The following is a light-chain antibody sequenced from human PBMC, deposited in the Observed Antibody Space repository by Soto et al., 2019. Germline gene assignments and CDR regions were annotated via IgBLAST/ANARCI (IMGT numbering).Light chain of an antibody. CDR1: SSDIGAYNF. Sequence: QSALTQPPAASGSPGQSVSISCTGTSSDIGAYNFVSWYQQHPGKAPRLMIYGVSKRPSGVPDRFSGSKSGNTASLTVSGLQAEDEADYYCISYAGSNNYVVFGGGTKVTVL. J-gene: IGLJ2*01. CDR2: GVS. CDR3: ISYAGSNNYVV. V-gene: IGLV2-8*01.